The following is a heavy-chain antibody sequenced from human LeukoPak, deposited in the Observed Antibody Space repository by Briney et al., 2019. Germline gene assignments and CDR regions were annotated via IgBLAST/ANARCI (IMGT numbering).Heavy chain of an antibody. CDR1: GDSISSYY. CDR2: IYYSGST. Sequence: SETLSLTCTVSGDSISSYYWSWIRQPPGKGLEWIGNIYYSGSTNYNPSLKSRITISVDTSKNQFSLKLSSVTAADTAVYYCARNRHFDHWGQGTLVTVSS. CDR3: ARNRHFDH. D-gene: IGHD1-14*01. V-gene: IGHV4-59*01. J-gene: IGHJ4*02.